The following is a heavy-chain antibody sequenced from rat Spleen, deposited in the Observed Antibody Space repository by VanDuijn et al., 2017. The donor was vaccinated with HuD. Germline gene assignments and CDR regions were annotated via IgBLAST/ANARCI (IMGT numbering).Heavy chain of an antibody. J-gene: IGHJ2*01. V-gene: IGHV5-31*01. Sequence: EVQLVESGGGLVQPGRSLKLSCAASGFTFNDYWMTWIRQAPGKGLEWVASITNTGGTTYYPDSVKGRFTISRDNAKNTLYLQMNSLRSEDTATYYCARLGYNPFDSWGQGVMVTVSS. CDR2: ITNTGGTT. CDR3: ARLGYNPFDS. CDR1: GFTFNDYW. D-gene: IGHD1-5*01.